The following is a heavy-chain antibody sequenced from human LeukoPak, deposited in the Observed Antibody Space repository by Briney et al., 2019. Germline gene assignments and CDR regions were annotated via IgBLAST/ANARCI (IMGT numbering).Heavy chain of an antibody. V-gene: IGHV3-74*01. CDR1: GFTFSRYW. CDR3: ARDHDAVGTTIDL. D-gene: IGHD1-26*01. Sequence: PGGSLRLSCAASGFTFSRYWMHWVRQVPGERLVWVSRIKSDGSATWYADSVKGRFTISRDNARNTLSLQMNSLRAEDTALYYCARDHDAVGTTIDLWGQGALVTVSS. CDR2: IKSDGSAT. J-gene: IGHJ4*02.